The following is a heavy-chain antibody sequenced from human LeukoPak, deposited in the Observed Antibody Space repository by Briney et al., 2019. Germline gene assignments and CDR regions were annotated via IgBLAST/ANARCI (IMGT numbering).Heavy chain of an antibody. Sequence: PSETLSLTCTVSGGSISSYYWSWIRQPPGKGLEWIGYIYYSGSTNYNPSLKSRVTISVDTSKNQFSLKLSSVTAADTAVYYYARRDYGDYNFWFDPWGQGTLVTVSS. J-gene: IGHJ5*02. CDR3: ARRDYGDYNFWFDP. CDR2: IYYSGST. D-gene: IGHD4-17*01. CDR1: GGSISSYY. V-gene: IGHV4-59*08.